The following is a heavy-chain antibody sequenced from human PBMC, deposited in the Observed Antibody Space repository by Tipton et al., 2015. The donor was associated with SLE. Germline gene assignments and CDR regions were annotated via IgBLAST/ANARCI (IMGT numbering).Heavy chain of an antibody. CDR2: IYTSGTT. CDR3: ARGPDRGYYFDS. J-gene: IGHJ4*02. Sequence: TLSLTCTVSGGSISSGSYYWSWIRRPAGKGLEWIGRIYTSGTTNYSPSLKSRVTISLDTSKNQFSLNLRSVTAADTAVYFCARGPDRGYYFDSWGQGALVTVSS. D-gene: IGHD3-16*01. CDR1: GGSISSGSYY. V-gene: IGHV4-61*02.